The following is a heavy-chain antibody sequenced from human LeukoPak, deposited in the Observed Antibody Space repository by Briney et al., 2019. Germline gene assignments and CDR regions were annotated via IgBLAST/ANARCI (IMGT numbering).Heavy chain of an antibody. J-gene: IGHJ4*02. Sequence: GGSLRLSCAASGFTFSSYSMNWVRQAPGKGLEWVSSISSSSSYIYYAVSVKGRFTISRDNAKNSLYLQMNSLRAEDTAVYYCAREPRHSYWGQGTLVTVSS. CDR2: ISSSSSYI. V-gene: IGHV3-21*01. CDR3: AREPRHSY. CDR1: GFTFSSYS. D-gene: IGHD3-3*02.